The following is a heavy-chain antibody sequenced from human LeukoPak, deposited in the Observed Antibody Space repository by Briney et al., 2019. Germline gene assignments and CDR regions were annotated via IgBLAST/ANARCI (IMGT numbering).Heavy chain of an antibody. J-gene: IGHJ6*02. CDR2: IYYSGST. CDR1: GVSISSGSYY. Sequence: SETLSLTCTVSGVSISSGSYYWSWIRQHPGKGLEWIGYIYYSGSTYYNPSLKSRVTISVDTSKNQFSLKLSSVTAADTAVYYCARAASAYYSYGLDVWGQGTTVTVSS. V-gene: IGHV4-31*03. CDR3: ARAASAYYSYGLDV. D-gene: IGHD2-15*01.